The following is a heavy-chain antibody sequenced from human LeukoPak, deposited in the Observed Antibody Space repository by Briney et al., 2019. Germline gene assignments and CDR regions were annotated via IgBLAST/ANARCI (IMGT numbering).Heavy chain of an antibody. CDR1: GGSISSSSYY. J-gene: IGHJ3*02. D-gene: IGHD1-26*01. Sequence: PSETLSLTCTVSGGSISSSSYYWGWIRQPPGKGLEWIGSIYYSGSTYYNPSLKSRVTISVDTSKNQFSLKLSSVTAADTAVYYCAVGLSSISGIYPNGAFDIWGQGTMVTVSS. CDR3: AVGLSSISGIYPNGAFDI. CDR2: IYYSGST. V-gene: IGHV4-39*07.